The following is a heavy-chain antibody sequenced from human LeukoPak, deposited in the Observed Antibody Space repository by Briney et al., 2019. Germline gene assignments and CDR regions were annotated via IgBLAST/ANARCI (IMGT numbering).Heavy chain of an antibody. CDR2: TYYRSKWRD. J-gene: IGHJ4*02. D-gene: IGHD3-22*01. CDR3: ARGTGDSCKD. CDR1: GDSVSSNSAS. Sequence: SQTLSLTCAISGDSVSSNSASWNWIRQSPSRGLEWLGRTYYRSKWRDDYAVSVKSRITISPGTSKNQFSLQLNSVTPEDTAVYYCARGTGDSCKDWGLGTLVTVSS. V-gene: IGHV6-1*01.